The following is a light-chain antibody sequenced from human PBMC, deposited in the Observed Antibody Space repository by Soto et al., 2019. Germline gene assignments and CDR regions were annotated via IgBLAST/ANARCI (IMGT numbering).Light chain of an antibody. CDR1: QSIYEK. Sequence: EIVMTQSPATLSVSPGERVTLFCRASQSIYEKLAWYQQKPGQTPRLVIYDTSTRATGTPGSFSGSGSGTEFTLIISSLQSEDFAVYYCQQYNRWPLTFGGGTKVEIK. V-gene: IGKV3-15*01. CDR3: QQYNRWPLT. CDR2: DTS. J-gene: IGKJ4*01.